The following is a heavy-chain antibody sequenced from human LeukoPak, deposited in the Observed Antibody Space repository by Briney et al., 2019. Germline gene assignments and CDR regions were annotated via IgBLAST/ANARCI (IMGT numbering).Heavy chain of an antibody. V-gene: IGHV4-39*01. Sequence: SETLSLTCTVSGGSITSTNYYWGWIRRPPGKGLEWIGSIYNPSLRSRVTISVDTSKNQFSLKLSSVTAADTVEYYCARLIPFSGWLYYFDFWGQGTLVTVSS. CDR2: IY. J-gene: IGHJ4*02. CDR1: GGSITSTNYY. D-gene: IGHD6-19*01. CDR3: ARLIPFSGWLYYFDF.